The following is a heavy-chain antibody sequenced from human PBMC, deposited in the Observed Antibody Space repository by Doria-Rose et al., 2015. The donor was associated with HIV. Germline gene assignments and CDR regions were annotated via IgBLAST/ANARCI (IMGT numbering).Heavy chain of an antibody. CDR3: ATGVTLDY. CDR1: GFNFSSHR. V-gene: IGHV3-21*01. J-gene: IGHJ4*02. D-gene: IGHD3-10*01. Sequence: VQLVLSGRGLVRPGGSLRLSCATSGFNFSSHRINWVSHAPGKVLEWVSSISSTSAYINYADSVRGRFTISRDNARNSLYLQMDSLRAEDTAIYYCATGVTLDYWGQGTLVTVSS. CDR2: ISSTSAYI.